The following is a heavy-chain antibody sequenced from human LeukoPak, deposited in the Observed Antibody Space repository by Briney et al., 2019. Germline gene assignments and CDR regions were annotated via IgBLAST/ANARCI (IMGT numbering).Heavy chain of an antibody. D-gene: IGHD6-13*01. J-gene: IGHJ4*02. CDR3: ARGIVGSSWFYRRDY. CDR1: GYTFTSYD. Sequence: GASVKVSCKTSGYTFTSYDINWARQATGQGLEWMGWMNPNSGNTGYAQKFQGRVTMTRNTSISTAYMELSSLRSEDTAVYYCARGIVGSSWFYRRDYWGQGTPVTVSS. CDR2: MNPNSGNT. V-gene: IGHV1-8*01.